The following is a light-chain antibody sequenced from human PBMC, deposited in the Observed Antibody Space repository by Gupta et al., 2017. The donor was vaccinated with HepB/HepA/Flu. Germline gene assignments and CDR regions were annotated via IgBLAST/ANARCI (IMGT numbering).Light chain of an antibody. CDR3: CSYAGSRASYV. J-gene: IGLJ1*01. CDR2: EVS. Sequence: QSALTQPVSVSGSSGQSITIPCTEPSSYVGGYNLVPWYQQRPVKAPKLMIYEVSKRPSGVSNRFSGSKSGNTASLTISELQAEDDADYYCCSYAGSRASYVFGTGTKVTVL. V-gene: IGLV2-23*02. CDR1: SSYVGGYNL.